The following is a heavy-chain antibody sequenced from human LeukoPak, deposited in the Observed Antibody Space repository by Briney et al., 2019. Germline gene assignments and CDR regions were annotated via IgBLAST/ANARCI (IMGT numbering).Heavy chain of an antibody. CDR1: GFTFSSYA. CDR3: ARPLVSHGDFAY. D-gene: IGHD4-17*01. V-gene: IGHV3-48*04. Sequence: GGSLRLSCAASGFTFSSYAMHWVRQAPGKGLEWVSYISGSGSSTDYADSVKGRFTISRDNVKNSLHLQMNSLRAEDTAVYYCARPLVSHGDFAYWGQGTLVTVSS. CDR2: ISGSGSST. J-gene: IGHJ4*02.